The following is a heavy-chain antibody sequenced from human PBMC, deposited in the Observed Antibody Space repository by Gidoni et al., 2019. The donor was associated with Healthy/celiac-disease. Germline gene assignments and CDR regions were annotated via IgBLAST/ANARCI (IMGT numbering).Heavy chain of an antibody. CDR3: ARDQEADYYDSSCYYYYNY. CDR2: ISYDGSNK. D-gene: IGHD3-22*01. Sequence: GFTFSSYAMHWVRQAPGKGLEWVAVISYDGSNKYYADSVKGRFTISRDNSKNTLYLQMNSLRAEDTAVYYCARDQEADYYDSSCYYYYNYWGQGTLVTVSS. CDR1: GFTFSSYA. J-gene: IGHJ4*02. V-gene: IGHV3-30-3*01.